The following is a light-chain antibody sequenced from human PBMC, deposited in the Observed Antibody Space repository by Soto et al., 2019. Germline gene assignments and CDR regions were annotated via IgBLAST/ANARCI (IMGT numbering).Light chain of an antibody. V-gene: IGLV2-14*01. CDR2: EVT. Sequence: QSALTQPASVSGSPGQSITISCTGTSSDVGGYVSWYQQHPGKAPKLMIYEVTDRPSGVSNRFSGSKSGSTASLTISGLQAEDEADYYCNSYTSRNTVVFGGGTKLTVL. CDR1: SSDVGGY. CDR3: NSYTSRNTVV. J-gene: IGLJ2*01.